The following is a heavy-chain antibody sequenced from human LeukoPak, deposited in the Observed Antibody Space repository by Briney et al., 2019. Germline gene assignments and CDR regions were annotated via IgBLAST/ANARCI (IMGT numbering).Heavy chain of an antibody. CDR3: ARARRPAGGIDY. CDR2: IYYSGST. Sequence: PSETLSLTCTVSGGSISSGDYYWSWIRQPPGKGLEWIGYIYYSGSTYYNPSLKSRVTISVDTSKNQFSLKLSSVTAADTAVYYCARARRPAGGIDYWGQGTLVTVSS. D-gene: IGHD2-2*01. J-gene: IGHJ4*02. CDR1: GGSISSGDYY. V-gene: IGHV4-30-4*01.